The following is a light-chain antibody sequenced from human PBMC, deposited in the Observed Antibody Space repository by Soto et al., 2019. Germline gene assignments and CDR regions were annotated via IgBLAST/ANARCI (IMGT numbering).Light chain of an antibody. J-gene: IGKJ4*01. CDR2: AAS. V-gene: IGKV1-9*01. Sequence: DIQLTQSPSLLSASVGDRVTITCRASQGISSHLAWYQQKSGKAPKLLMYAASTLQSGVPSRFSGSGSGTEFTLTISSLQPEDFATYYCQQLNSYLLTFGGGTKVEIK. CDR1: QGISSH. CDR3: QQLNSYLLT.